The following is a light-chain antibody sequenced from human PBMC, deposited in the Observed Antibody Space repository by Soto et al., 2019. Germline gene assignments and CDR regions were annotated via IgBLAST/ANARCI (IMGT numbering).Light chain of an antibody. Sequence: DIQMTQSPSSLSASVGDRVTITCRASQSISSYLNWYQQKPGKVPKLLIYAASTLQSGVPSRFSGSGSGTDFTLTISSLQPEDVETYYCQKYNSDPHTFGQGTRLEIK. J-gene: IGKJ5*01. CDR1: QSISSY. V-gene: IGKV1-27*01. CDR2: AAS. CDR3: QKYNSDPHT.